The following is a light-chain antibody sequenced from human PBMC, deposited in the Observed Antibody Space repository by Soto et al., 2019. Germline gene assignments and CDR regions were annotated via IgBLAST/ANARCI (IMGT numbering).Light chain of an antibody. CDR1: NIGSKS. CDR2: DEN. J-gene: IGLJ2*01. Sequence: SYELTRSPSVSVAPGQTASIACGGNNIGSKSVHWYQQKPGQAPVLVVYDENVRPSGIPERFSGSNSGHTATLTISRVEAGDEADYYCQVWDSSSDHVIFGGGTKLTVL. V-gene: IGLV3-21*02. CDR3: QVWDSSSDHVI.